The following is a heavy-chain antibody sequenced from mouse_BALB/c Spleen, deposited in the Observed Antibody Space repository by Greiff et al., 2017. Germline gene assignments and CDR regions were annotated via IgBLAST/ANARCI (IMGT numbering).Heavy chain of an antibody. CDR2: ISYSGST. J-gene: IGHJ3*01. CDR3: AREGFYYYGSSYGFAY. Sequence: VQLQQSGPGLVKPSQSLSLTCTVTGYSITSDYAWNWIRQFPGNKLEWMGYISYSGSTSYNPSLKSRISITRDTSKNQFFLQLNSVTTEDTATYYCAREGFYYYGSSYGFAYWGQGTLVTVSA. V-gene: IGHV3-2*02. CDR1: GYSITSDYA. D-gene: IGHD1-1*01.